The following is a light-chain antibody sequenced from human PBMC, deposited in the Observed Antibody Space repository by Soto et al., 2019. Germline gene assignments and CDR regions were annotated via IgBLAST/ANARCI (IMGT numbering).Light chain of an antibody. J-gene: IGKJ5*01. Sequence: EIVLTQSPGTLSLSPGERATLSCRASQSVSSNYLAWYQQKPGQAPRLLIYGASSRATAIPDRFGGSGSGTDFALTISRLEPEDFAVYYCQQFGTSPPSTFGQGTRLEIK. CDR3: QQFGTSPPST. CDR1: QSVSSNY. V-gene: IGKV3-20*01. CDR2: GAS.